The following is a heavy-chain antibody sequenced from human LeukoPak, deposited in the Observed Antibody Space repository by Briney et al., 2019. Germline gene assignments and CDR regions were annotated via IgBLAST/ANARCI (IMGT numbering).Heavy chain of an antibody. D-gene: IGHD3-9*01. V-gene: IGHV1-18*01. CDR1: GYTFTSYG. CDR3: ARTTEYYDILTGYYALPTY. Sequence: ASVKVSCKASGYTFTSYGISWVRQAPGQGLEWMGWISAYNGNTNYAQKLQGRVTMTRDTSISTAYMELSRLRSDDTAVYYCARTTEYYDILTGYYALPTYWGQGTLVTVSS. CDR2: ISAYNGNT. J-gene: IGHJ4*02.